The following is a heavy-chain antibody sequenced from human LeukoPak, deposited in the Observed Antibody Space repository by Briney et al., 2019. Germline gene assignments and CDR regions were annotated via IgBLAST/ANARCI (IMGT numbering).Heavy chain of an antibody. J-gene: IGHJ4*02. Sequence: GGSLRLSCAASGFTVSSNYMNWVRQAPGKGLEWVSVIYSGGSTYYADSVKGRFTTSRDISKNTLYLQMNSLRADDTAVYYCAKDQTVGLIAVAGIFVYWGQGTLVTVSS. CDR2: IYSGGST. CDR1: GFTVSSNY. V-gene: IGHV3-53*01. D-gene: IGHD6-19*01. CDR3: AKDQTVGLIAVAGIFVY.